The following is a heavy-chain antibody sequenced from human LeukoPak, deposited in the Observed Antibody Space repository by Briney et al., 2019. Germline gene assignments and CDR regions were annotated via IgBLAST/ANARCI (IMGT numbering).Heavy chain of an antibody. CDR1: GYTFTGYY. CDR3: ARDGLYYDYVWGSYRPFDY. V-gene: IGHV1-2*02. J-gene: IGHJ4*02. D-gene: IGHD3-16*01. Sequence: ASVKVSCKASGYTFTGYYMHWVRQAPGQGLEWMGWINPNSGGTNYAQKFQGRVTMTRDTSISTAYMELSRLRSDDTAVYYCARDGLYYDYVWGSYRPFDYWGQGTLVTVSS. CDR2: INPNSGGT.